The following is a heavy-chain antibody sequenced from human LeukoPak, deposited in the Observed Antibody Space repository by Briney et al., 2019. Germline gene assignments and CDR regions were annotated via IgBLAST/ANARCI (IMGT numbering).Heavy chain of an antibody. CDR3: ARVGTTNYYFYYMDF. V-gene: IGHV3-48*04. J-gene: IGHJ6*03. CDR1: GFTFSTYT. D-gene: IGHD2-2*01. CDR2: VSSSGGTI. Sequence: GGSLRLSCAASGFTFSTYTMNWVRQAPGKGLDWVSYVSSSGGTIYYADSVKGRFTISRDNAKKSLYLHVNSLRAEDTAVYYCARVGTTNYYFYYMDFWGKGTTVTVSS.